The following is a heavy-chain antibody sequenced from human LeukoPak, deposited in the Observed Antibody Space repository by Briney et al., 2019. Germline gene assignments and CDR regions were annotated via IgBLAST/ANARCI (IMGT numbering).Heavy chain of an antibody. D-gene: IGHD5-18*01. V-gene: IGHV1-18*01. CDR1: GYTFTSYG. CDR3: ARDLGYSYGPNWFDP. Sequence: EASVKVSCKASGYTFTSYGISWVRQAPGQGLEWMGWISAYNGNTNYAQKLQGRVTVTTDTSTSTAYMELRSLRSDDTAVYYCARDLGYSYGPNWFDPWGQGTLVTVSS. J-gene: IGHJ5*02. CDR2: ISAYNGNT.